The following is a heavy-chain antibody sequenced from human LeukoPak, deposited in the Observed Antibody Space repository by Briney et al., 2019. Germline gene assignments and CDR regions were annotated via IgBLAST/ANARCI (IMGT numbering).Heavy chain of an antibody. Sequence: ASVKVSCKASRYTFGSYDINWVRKATGQGLEWVGGMNPGSGNSGHAQRFQGRVTMTSNTSINTANMELSGLRSEDTAVYYGARLSETAAYYNTSDYYYLDYWGQGTLVTVDS. J-gene: IGHJ4*02. CDR3: ARLSETAAYYNTSDYYYLDY. V-gene: IGHV1-8*02. CDR1: RYTFGSYD. CDR2: MNPGSGNS. D-gene: IGHD3-22*01.